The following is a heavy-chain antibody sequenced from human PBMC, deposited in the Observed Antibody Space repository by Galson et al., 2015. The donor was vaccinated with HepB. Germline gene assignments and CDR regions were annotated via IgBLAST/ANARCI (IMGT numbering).Heavy chain of an antibody. CDR3: AREGSSDYLSGYIAWGPRAPRHNYYMDV. V-gene: IGHV3-21*01. CDR2: ISTTSTYI. CDR1: GFTFRSFS. Sequence: SLRLSCAASGFTFRSFSMNWVRQAPGKGLEWVSSISTTSTYISYADSVKGRFTISRDNAGKSLYLQMNSLRAEDTAVYYCAREGSSDYLSGYIAWGPRAPRHNYYMDVWGRGTTVTVSS. J-gene: IGHJ6*03. D-gene: IGHD3-3*01.